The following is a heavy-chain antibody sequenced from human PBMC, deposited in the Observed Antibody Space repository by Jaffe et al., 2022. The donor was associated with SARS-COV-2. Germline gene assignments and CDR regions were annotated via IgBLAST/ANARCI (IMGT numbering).Heavy chain of an antibody. CDR2: ISYDGSNK. J-gene: IGHJ4*02. D-gene: IGHD2-15*01. V-gene: IGHV3-30*18. CDR3: AKGPTLVVAATFFDY. Sequence: QVQLVESGGGVVQPGRSLRLSCAASGFTFSSYGMHWVRQAPGKGLEWVAVISYDGSNKYYADSVKGRFTISRDNSKNTLYLQMNSLRAEDTAVYYCAKGPTLVVAATFFDYWGQGTLVTVSS. CDR1: GFTFSSYG.